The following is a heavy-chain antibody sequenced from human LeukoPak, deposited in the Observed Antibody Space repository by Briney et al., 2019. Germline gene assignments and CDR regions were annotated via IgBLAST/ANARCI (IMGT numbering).Heavy chain of an antibody. CDR2: IIPILGIA. CDR3: ARPSGRGYSGYDLEALDI. Sequence: ASVKVSCKASGGTFSSYTISWVRQAPGQGLDWMGRIIPILGIANYAQKFQGRVTITADKSTSTAYMELSSLRSEDTAVYYCARPSGRGYSGYDLEALDIWGQGTMVTFSS. D-gene: IGHD5-12*01. CDR1: GGTFSSYT. V-gene: IGHV1-69*02. J-gene: IGHJ3*02.